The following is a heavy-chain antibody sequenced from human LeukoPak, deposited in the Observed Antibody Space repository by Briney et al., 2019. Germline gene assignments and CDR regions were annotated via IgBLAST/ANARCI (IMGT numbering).Heavy chain of an antibody. V-gene: IGHV1-2*02. CDR1: GYTFTGYY. D-gene: IGHD2-8*01. J-gene: IGHJ5*02. CDR3: ARSIVLMVYATDNWFDP. CDR2: INLNSGGT. Sequence: ASVKVSCKASGYTFTGYYMHWVRQAPGQGLEWMGWINLNSGGTNYAQKFQGRVTMTRDTSISTAYMELSRLRSDDTAVYYCARSIVLMVYATDNWFDPWGQGTLVTVSS.